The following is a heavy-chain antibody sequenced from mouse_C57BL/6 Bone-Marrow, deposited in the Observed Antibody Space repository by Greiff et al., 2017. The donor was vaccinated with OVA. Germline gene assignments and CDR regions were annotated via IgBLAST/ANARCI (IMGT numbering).Heavy chain of an antibody. J-gene: IGHJ3*01. D-gene: IGHD4-1*01. Sequence: QVQLQQPGAELVKPGASVKLSCKASGYTFTSYWMQWVKQRPGQGLEWIGEIDPSDSYTNYNQKFKGKATLTVDPSSSTAYMQLSSLTSEDSAVYYCANYQLTGTAWFAYWGQGTLVTVSA. V-gene: IGHV1-50*01. CDR3: ANYQLTGTAWFAY. CDR1: GYTFTSYW. CDR2: IDPSDSYT.